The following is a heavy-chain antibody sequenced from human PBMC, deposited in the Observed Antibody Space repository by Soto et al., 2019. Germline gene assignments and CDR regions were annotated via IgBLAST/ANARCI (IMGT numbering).Heavy chain of an antibody. CDR1: VFTFNTHG. Sequence: PVGSLRLSCASSVFTFNTHGMHWVRHSPGKWLEWVAVIWYDGSQRYYADFVGGRFTISRDNSQNTLYLQMTSLRAEDTAVYYCAKIDDYGDYVTDYWGPGALVTVSS. CDR3: AKIDDYGDYVTDY. J-gene: IGHJ4*02. V-gene: IGHV3-33*06. D-gene: IGHD4-17*01. CDR2: IWYDGSQR.